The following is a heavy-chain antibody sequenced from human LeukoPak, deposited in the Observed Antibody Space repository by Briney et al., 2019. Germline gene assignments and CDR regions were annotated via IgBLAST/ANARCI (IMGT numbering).Heavy chain of an antibody. Sequence: ASVKVSCKASGYTFTGYYMHWVQQAPGQGLEWMGWINPNSGGTNYAQKFQGRVTMTRDTSISTAYMELSRLRSDDTAVYYCASWDSGSYYRGYFDYWGQGTLVTVSS. V-gene: IGHV1-2*02. D-gene: IGHD3-10*01. CDR3: ASWDSGSYYRGYFDY. CDR1: GYTFTGYY. J-gene: IGHJ4*02. CDR2: INPNSGGT.